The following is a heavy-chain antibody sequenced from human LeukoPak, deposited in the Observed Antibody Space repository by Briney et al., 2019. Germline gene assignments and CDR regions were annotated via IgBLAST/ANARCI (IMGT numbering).Heavy chain of an antibody. Sequence: SETLSLTCAVYGGSFNGYYWSWIRQPPGKGLEWIGEINHSGSTNYNPSLKSRVTISVDTSKNQFSLKLSSVTAADTAVYYCVRVDIAALLFDYWGQGTLVTVSS. CDR1: GGSFNGYY. V-gene: IGHV4-34*01. CDR3: VRVDIAALLFDY. J-gene: IGHJ4*02. D-gene: IGHD6-6*01. CDR2: INHSGST.